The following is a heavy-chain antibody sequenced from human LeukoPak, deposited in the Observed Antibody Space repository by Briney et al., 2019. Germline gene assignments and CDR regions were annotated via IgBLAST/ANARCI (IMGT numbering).Heavy chain of an antibody. CDR1: GFTFSSYA. V-gene: IGHV3-30-3*01. CDR3: ARGLDSSSWYGLGDY. J-gene: IGHJ4*02. D-gene: IGHD6-13*01. CDR2: ISYDGSNK. Sequence: GRSLRLSCAASGFTFSSYAMHWVRQAPGKGLEWVAVISYDGSNKYYADSVKGRFTISRDNSKNTLYLQMNSLRAEDTAVYYCARGLDSSSWYGLGDYWGQGTLVTVSS.